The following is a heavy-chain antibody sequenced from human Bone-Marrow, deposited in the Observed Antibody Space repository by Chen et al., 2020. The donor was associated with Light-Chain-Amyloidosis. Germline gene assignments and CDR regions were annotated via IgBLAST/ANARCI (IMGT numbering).Heavy chain of an antibody. CDR3: VRDTYDSSTYYTYRSMDV. V-gene: IGHV4-34*01. CDR2: ITHSGST. D-gene: IGHD3-22*01. CDR1: GGSFSDYS. J-gene: IGHJ6*02. Sequence: QVQLQQWGAGLLKPSEPLSLTCAVYGGSFSDYSWTWIRQSPGTGLEWIGKITHSGSTKYNPSLKSRVTMSVDTSKNQFSLKMNSVTAADTAVYYCVRDTYDSSTYYTYRSMDVWGQGTTVTVSS.